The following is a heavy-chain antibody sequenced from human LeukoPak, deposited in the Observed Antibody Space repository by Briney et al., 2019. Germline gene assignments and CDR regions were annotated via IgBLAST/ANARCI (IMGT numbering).Heavy chain of an antibody. D-gene: IGHD3-22*01. CDR3: ARDTYYYDSSGYPRWFDP. CDR1: GGSISSSGYY. Sequence: SETLSLTCTVSGGSISSSGYYWSWIRQPAGKGLEWIGRIYTSGSTNYNPSLKSRVTMSVDTSKNQFSLKLSSVTAADTAVYYCARDTYYYDSSGYPRWFDPWGQGTLVTVSS. J-gene: IGHJ5*02. V-gene: IGHV4-61*02. CDR2: IYTSGST.